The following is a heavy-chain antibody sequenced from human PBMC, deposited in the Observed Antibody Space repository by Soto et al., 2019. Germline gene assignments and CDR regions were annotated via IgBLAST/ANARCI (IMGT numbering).Heavy chain of an antibody. Sequence: EVQLVESGGGLGQPGGSLRLSCAASGFTFSSYWMHWVRQAPGKGLVWVSRIKGDETGTDYADSVKGRFTISRDNGKNTVYLQMNSLRAEDTAVYYCARGIRGYYGMDVWGQGTTVTVSS. D-gene: IGHD1-20*01. CDR1: GFTFSSYW. CDR2: IKGDETGT. V-gene: IGHV3-74*01. J-gene: IGHJ6*02. CDR3: ARGIRGYYGMDV.